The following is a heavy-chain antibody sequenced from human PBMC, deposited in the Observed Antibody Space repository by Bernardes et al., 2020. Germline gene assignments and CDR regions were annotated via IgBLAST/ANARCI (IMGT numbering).Heavy chain of an antibody. Sequence: VGALILSCAASGFTFRSSGMHWVRQAPGPGLEWVAVIWYDGSNKYYADSVKGRFTISRDNSKNTLYLQMNSLRAEDTAVYYCAREAHVEMATIKYFDYWGQGTLVTVSS. D-gene: IGHD5-12*01. CDR1: GFTFRSSG. CDR2: IWYDGSNK. V-gene: IGHV3-33*01. CDR3: AREAHVEMATIKYFDY. J-gene: IGHJ4*02.